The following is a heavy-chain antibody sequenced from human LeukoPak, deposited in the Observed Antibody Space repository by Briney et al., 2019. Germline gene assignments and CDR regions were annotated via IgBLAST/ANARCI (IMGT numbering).Heavy chain of an antibody. CDR3: ARDEGKYYYDSSGYYYFDY. J-gene: IGHJ4*02. CDR2: ISAYNSNT. V-gene: IGHV1-18*01. D-gene: IGHD3-22*01. CDR1: GYTFTSYG. Sequence: ASVKVSCKASGYTFTSYGISWVRQAPGQGLEWMGWISAYNSNTNYAQKLQGRVTMTTDTSTSTAYMELRSLRSDDTAVYYCARDEGKYYYDSSGYYYFDYWGQGTLVTVSS.